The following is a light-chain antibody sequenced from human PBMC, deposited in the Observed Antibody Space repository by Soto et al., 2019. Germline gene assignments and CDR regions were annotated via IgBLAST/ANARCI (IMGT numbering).Light chain of an antibody. CDR3: QQYVSSPST. CDR2: GAS. CDR1: QSVDSNY. J-gene: IGKJ4*01. V-gene: IGKV3-20*01. Sequence: EIVLTQSPGTLSSSPGERATLSCRATQSVDSNYFAWYQQKPGQAPSLLIYGASRRATGIPDRFSGSGSGTEFTLTISSLEPEDSAVYYCQQYVSSPSTFGGGTKVEIK.